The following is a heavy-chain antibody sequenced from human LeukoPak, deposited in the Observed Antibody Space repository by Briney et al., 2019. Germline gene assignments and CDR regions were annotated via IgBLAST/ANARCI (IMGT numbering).Heavy chain of an antibody. J-gene: IGHJ1*01. CDR3: TRSGGGEAQR. CDR2: ISSSSSYI. CDR1: GFTFSSYS. Sequence: SGGSLRLSCAASGFTFSSYSMNWVRQAPGKGLEWVSSISSSSSYIYYADSVKGRFTISRDNAKNSLYLQMNSLRFGDTAVYYCTRSGGGEAQRWGQGTLVTVSS. V-gene: IGHV3-21*06. D-gene: IGHD3-16*01.